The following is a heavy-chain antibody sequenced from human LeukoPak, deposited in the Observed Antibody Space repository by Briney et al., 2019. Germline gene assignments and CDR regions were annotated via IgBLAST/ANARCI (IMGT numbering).Heavy chain of an antibody. CDR3: ARTYSSSSSFDY. CDR2: IYTSGST. Sequence: SETLSLTCTVSGGSISNYYWSWIRRPPGKGLEWIGYIYTSGSTTYNPSLKSRVTISVNTSRNQFSLKLSSVTAADTAVYYCARTYSSSSSFDYWGQGTLVTVSS. J-gene: IGHJ4*02. CDR1: GGSISNYY. D-gene: IGHD6-6*01. V-gene: IGHV4-4*09.